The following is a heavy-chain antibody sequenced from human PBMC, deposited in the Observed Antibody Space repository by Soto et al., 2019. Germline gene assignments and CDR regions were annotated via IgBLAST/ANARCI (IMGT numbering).Heavy chain of an antibody. Sequence: ASVKVSCKASGYTFTSYGISWVRQAPGQGLEWMGWISAYNGNTNYAQKLQGRVTMTTDTSTSTAYMELRSLRSDDTAVYYCARAPVIYYDSSGYYETYDYWGRGGLVAVSS. D-gene: IGHD3-22*01. J-gene: IGHJ4*02. CDR3: ARAPVIYYDSSGYYETYDY. V-gene: IGHV1-18*04. CDR1: GYTFTSYG. CDR2: ISAYNGNT.